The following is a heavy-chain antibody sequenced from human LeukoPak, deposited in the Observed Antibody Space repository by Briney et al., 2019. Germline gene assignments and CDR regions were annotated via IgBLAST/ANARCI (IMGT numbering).Heavy chain of an antibody. CDR3: ARHSSSFFNY. CDR2: INYSGSA. D-gene: IGHD6-13*01. V-gene: IGHV4-59*01. Sequence: SETLSLTCTVSGGSISNYYWSWIRQPPGKGLEWIGYINYSGSANYNPSLKSRVTISVDTSKNQFSLKLSSVTAADTAVYYCARHSSSFFNYWGQGTLVIVSS. J-gene: IGHJ4*02. CDR1: GGSISNYY.